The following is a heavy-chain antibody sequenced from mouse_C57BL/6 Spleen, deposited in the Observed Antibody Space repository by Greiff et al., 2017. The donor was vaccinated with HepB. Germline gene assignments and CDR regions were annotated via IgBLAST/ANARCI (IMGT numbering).Heavy chain of an antibody. D-gene: IGHD3-2*02. J-gene: IGHJ3*01. CDR1: GFTFSSYG. CDR2: ISSGGSYT. Sequence: EVQVVESGGDLVKPGGSLKLSCAASGFTFSSYGMSWVRQTPDKRLEWVATISSGGSYTYYPDSVKGRFTISRDNAKNTLYLQMSSLKSEDTAMYYCARHDIGDSSGAWFAYWGQGTLVTVSA. V-gene: IGHV5-6*01. CDR3: ARHDIGDSSGAWFAY.